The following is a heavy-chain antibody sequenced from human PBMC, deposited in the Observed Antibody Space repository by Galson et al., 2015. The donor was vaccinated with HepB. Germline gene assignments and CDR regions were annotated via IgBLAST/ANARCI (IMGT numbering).Heavy chain of an antibody. CDR3: ATIVGASPGVGDFDY. CDR2: INPNSGGT. J-gene: IGHJ4*02. D-gene: IGHD1-26*01. V-gene: IGHV1-2*02. Sequence: VKVSCKASGYTFTGYYMHWVRQAPGQGLEWMVWINPNSGGTNYAQKFQGRVTMTRDTSISTAYMELSRLRSDDTAVYYCATIVGASPGVGDFDYWGQGTLVTVSS. CDR1: GYTFTGYY.